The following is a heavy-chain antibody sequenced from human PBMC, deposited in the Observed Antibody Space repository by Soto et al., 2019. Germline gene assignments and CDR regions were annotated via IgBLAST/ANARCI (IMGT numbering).Heavy chain of an antibody. CDR1: GSSISSSSYY. CDR3: ARQVGGGSCSDY. CDR2: IYYSGST. Sequence: QLQLQESGPGLVKPSETLSLTCTVSGSSISSSSYYWGWIRQPPGKGLEWIGSIYYSGSTYYNPSLKSRVTISVDTSKNQFSLKLSSVTAADTAVYYCARQVGGGSCSDYWGQGTLVTVSS. J-gene: IGHJ4*02. V-gene: IGHV4-39*01. D-gene: IGHD2-15*01.